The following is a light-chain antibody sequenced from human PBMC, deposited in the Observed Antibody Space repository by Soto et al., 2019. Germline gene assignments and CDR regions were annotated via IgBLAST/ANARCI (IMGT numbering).Light chain of an antibody. Sequence: TQSPATLSLSPGERATLSCRASQSISAYLNWYQQKPGKAPKLLIYAASSLQSGVPSRFSGSGSGTDFTLTISSLQPEDFATYYCQESYSTPSVTFGPGTKVDIK. J-gene: IGKJ3*01. CDR1: QSISAY. CDR3: QESYSTPSVT. V-gene: IGKV1-39*01. CDR2: AAS.